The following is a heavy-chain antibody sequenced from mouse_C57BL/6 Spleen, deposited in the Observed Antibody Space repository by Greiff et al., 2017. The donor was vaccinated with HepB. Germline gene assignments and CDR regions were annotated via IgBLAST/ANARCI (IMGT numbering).Heavy chain of an antibody. CDR1: GYTFTSYW. CDR2: IDPSDSYT. V-gene: IGHV1-50*01. J-gene: IGHJ4*01. CDR3: ARGRSYYAMDY. Sequence: QVQLQQPGAELVKPGASVKLSCKASGYTFTSYWMQWVKQRPGQGLEWIGEIDPSDSYTNYNQKFKGKATLTVDTYSSTAYMQLSSLTSEDSAVYYCARGRSYYAMDYWGQGTSVTVSS.